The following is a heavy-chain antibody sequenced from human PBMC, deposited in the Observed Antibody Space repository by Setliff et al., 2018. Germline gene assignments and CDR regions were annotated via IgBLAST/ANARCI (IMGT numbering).Heavy chain of an antibody. CDR3: ARGPPGYYYYMNV. Sequence: SETLSLTCTVSGGSMTSYYWSWIRQAPGKGLEWIGYLYYSGNTNYNPSLKSRVTISGDTSQNYFSLKLTSVTEADTAVYYCARGPPGYYYYMNVWGQGTTVTVSS. J-gene: IGHJ6*03. V-gene: IGHV4-59*01. CDR2: LYYSGNT. CDR1: GGSMTSYY.